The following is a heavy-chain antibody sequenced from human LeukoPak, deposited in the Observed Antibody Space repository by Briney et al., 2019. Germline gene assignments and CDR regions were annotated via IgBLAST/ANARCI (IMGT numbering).Heavy chain of an antibody. Sequence: GWSRRLPWAATGVTFSDVALGWGRQAPEKGLEWISAIRGTGGTTYYADSVKGRCTISRDNSRNTVYLQMNSLRAEDTALYFCGKDPNGDYVGAFDFWGPGTMVTVSS. V-gene: IGHV3-23*01. CDR3: GKDPNGDYVGAFDF. D-gene: IGHD4-17*01. J-gene: IGHJ3*01. CDR1: GVTFSDVA. CDR2: IRGTGGTT.